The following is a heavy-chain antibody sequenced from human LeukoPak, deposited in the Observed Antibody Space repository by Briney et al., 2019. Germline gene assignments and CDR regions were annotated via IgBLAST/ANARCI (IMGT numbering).Heavy chain of an antibody. D-gene: IGHD1-26*01. CDR1: GFXFSSYA. CDR2: ISSSSSYI. J-gene: IGHJ4*02. CDR3: ARLLSGTLDY. V-gene: IGHV3-21*01. Sequence: GGSLRLSCAASGFXFSSYAMDWVRQAPGKGLEWVSSISSSSSYIYYADSVKGRLTISRDNAKNSLYLQMNSLRAEDTAVYYCARLLSGTLDYWGQGTLVTVSS.